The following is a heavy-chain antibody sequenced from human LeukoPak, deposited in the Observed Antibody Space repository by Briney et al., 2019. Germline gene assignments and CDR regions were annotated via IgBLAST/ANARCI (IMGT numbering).Heavy chain of an antibody. V-gene: IGHV4-61*02. Sequence: PSQTLSLTCTVSGGSISSGSYYWSWIRQPAGKGLEWIGRIYTSGSTNYNPSLKSRVTISVDTSKNQFSLKLSSVTAADTAVYYCARDRTELWPYYYYYMDVWGKGTTVTVSS. CDR2: IYTSGST. CDR1: GGSISSGSYY. CDR3: ARDRTELWPYYYYYMDV. D-gene: IGHD3-10*01. J-gene: IGHJ6*03.